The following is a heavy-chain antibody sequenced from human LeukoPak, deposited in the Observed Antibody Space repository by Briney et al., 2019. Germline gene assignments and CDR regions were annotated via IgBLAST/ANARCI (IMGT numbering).Heavy chain of an antibody. CDR3: ARRAYCSGGSCYRHWFDP. CDR1: GYTFTSYD. D-gene: IGHD2-15*01. Sequence: GASVKVSCKASGYTFTSYDINWVRQATRQGLEWMGWMNPNSGNTGYAQKFQGRVTMTRNTSISTAYMELSSLRSEDTAVYYCARRAYCSGGSCYRHWFDPWGQGTLVTVSS. J-gene: IGHJ5*02. CDR2: MNPNSGNT. V-gene: IGHV1-8*01.